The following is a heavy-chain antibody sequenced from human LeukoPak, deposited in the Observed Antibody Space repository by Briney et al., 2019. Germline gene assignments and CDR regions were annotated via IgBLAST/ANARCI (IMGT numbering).Heavy chain of an antibody. CDR3: ARALSYYYDSSGYSLDY. D-gene: IGHD3-22*01. CDR2: INPSGGST. J-gene: IGHJ4*02. V-gene: IGHV1-46*01. CDR1: GGTFSSYA. Sequence: ASVKVSCKASGGTFSSYAISWVRQAPGQGLEWMGIINPSGGSTSYAQKFQGRVTMTRDTSTSTVYMELSSLGSEDTAVYYCARALSYYYDSSGYSLDYWGQGTLVTVSS.